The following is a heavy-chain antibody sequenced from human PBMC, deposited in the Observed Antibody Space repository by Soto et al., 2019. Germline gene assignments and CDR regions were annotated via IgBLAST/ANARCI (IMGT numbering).Heavy chain of an antibody. Sequence: EVQLVEAGGGLVKPGGSLRLSCAASGFTFSSYSMNWVRQAPGKGLEWVSSISSSSSYIYYADSVKGRFTISRDNAKNSLYLQMNSLRVEATAVYYCASHPRYSSGYWYYFDYWGQGTLVTVSS. CDR2: ISSSSSYI. V-gene: IGHV3-21*01. CDR1: GFTFSSYS. J-gene: IGHJ4*02. CDR3: ASHPRYSSGYWYYFDY. D-gene: IGHD3-22*01.